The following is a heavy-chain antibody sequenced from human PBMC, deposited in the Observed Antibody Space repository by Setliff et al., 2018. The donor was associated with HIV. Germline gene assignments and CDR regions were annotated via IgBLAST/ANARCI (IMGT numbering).Heavy chain of an antibody. CDR1: GGSISSGPYY. V-gene: IGHV4-39*07. CDR3: ARDPPGYGDSNDF. Sequence: PSETLSLTCAVSGGSISSGPYYWGWIRQPPGKGLEWIGNIYYDGSTYYNPSLKSRVIISLDTSKNQLSLRLSSMTAADTAVYYCARDPPGYGDSNDFWGQGTLVTVSS. D-gene: IGHD4-17*01. CDR2: IYYDGST. J-gene: IGHJ4*02.